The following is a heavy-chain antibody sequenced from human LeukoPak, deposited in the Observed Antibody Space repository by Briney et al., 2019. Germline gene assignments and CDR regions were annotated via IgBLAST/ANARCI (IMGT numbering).Heavy chain of an antibody. CDR3: ARGFRGPNFDY. J-gene: IGHJ4*02. D-gene: IGHD3-10*01. CDR2: IYYSGST. V-gene: IGHV4-59*01. Sequence: PSETLSLTCTVSGGSISSYYWSWIRQPPGKGLEWIGYIYYSGSTNYNPSLKSRVTISVDTSKNQFSLRLSSVTAADTVVYYCARGFRGPNFDYWGQGTLVTVSS. CDR1: GGSISSYY.